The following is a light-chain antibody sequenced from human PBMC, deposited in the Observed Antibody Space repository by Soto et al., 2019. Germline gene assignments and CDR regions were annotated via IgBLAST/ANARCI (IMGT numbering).Light chain of an antibody. J-gene: IGLJ2*01. CDR2: GNS. V-gene: IGLV1-40*01. CDR1: SSNIGAGYD. CDR3: QSYDSSLSGSV. Sequence: QSVLTQPPSVSGAPGQRVTISCTRSSSNIGAGYDVHWYQQLPGTAPKLLIYGNSNRPSGVPDRMSGSKSGTSASLAITGLQAEDEADYYCQSYDSSLSGSVFGGGTKLTVL.